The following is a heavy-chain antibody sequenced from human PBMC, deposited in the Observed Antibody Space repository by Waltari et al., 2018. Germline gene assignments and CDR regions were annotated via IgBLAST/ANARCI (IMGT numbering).Heavy chain of an antibody. CDR3: ARDKSAGGATAFDI. J-gene: IGHJ3*02. CDR2: ISSSSSYI. V-gene: IGHV3-21*01. Sequence: EVQLVESGGGLVKPGGSLRLSCAASGFTFSSYSLNWVRQAPGKGLEWVSSISSSSSYIYYADSVKGRFTISRDNAKNSLYLQMNSLRAEDTAVYYCARDKSAGGATAFDIWGQGTMVTVSS. D-gene: IGHD1-26*01. CDR1: GFTFSSYS.